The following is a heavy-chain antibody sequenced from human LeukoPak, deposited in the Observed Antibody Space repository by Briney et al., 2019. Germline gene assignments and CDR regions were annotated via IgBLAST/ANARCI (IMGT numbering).Heavy chain of an antibody. J-gene: IGHJ2*01. Sequence: GGSLRLSCAASGFTFSSYSMNWVRQAPGKGLEWVSSISSSSSYIYYADSVKGRFIISRDNANSSLYLHMNSLRAEDTAVYYCARDRNGIVGLPGYFDLWGRGTLVTASS. V-gene: IGHV3-21*01. CDR2: ISSSSSYI. CDR3: ARDRNGIVGLPGYFDL. D-gene: IGHD1-26*01. CDR1: GFTFSSYS.